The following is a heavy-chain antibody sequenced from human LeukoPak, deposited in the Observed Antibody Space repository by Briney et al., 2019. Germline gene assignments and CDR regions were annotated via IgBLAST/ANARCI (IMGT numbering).Heavy chain of an antibody. CDR1: GGTFSSYA. D-gene: IGHD4-23*01. J-gene: IGHJ4*02. V-gene: IGHV1-8*03. CDR3: ARLVRGY. Sequence: ASVKVSCKASGGTFSSYAISWVRQAPGQGLEWMGWMNPNSGNTGYAQKFQGRVTITRNTSISTAYMELSRLRSDDTAVYYCARLVRGYWGQGALVTVSS. CDR2: MNPNSGNT.